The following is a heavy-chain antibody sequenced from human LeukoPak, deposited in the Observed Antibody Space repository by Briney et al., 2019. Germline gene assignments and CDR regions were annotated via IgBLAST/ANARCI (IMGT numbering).Heavy chain of an antibody. J-gene: IGHJ4*02. Sequence: GGSLRLSCAASGFTLSSYWIHWVRQAPGKGLVWVSRINSDGSGTIYADSVRGRFAISRDNAKNTVYLQMNSLRAEDTAVYYCARAGDSYYFDYWGQGTLVTVSS. CDR2: INSDGSGT. V-gene: IGHV3-74*01. D-gene: IGHD7-27*01. CDR1: GFTLSSYW. CDR3: ARAGDSYYFDY.